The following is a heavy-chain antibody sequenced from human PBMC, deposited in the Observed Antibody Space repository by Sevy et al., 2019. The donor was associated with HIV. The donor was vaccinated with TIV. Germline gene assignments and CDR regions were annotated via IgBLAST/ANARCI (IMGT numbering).Heavy chain of an antibody. D-gene: IGHD3-16*02. Sequence: SETLSLTCTVSGGSISSYYWSWIRQPPGKGLEWIGYIYYSGSTNYNPSLKSRVTISVDTSKNQFSLKLSVVTAADMAVYYCARDGGYYYIWGSYRSLDAFVIWGQGTMVTVSS. V-gene: IGHV4-59*01. CDR1: GGSISSYY. CDR3: ARDGGYYYIWGSYRSLDAFVI. J-gene: IGHJ3*02. CDR2: IYYSGST.